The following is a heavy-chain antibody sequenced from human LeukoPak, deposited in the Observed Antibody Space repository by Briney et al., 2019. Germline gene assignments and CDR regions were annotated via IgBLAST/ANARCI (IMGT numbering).Heavy chain of an antibody. CDR1: GFIFRNYG. CDR3: AKEPDFWSDQNWFDP. CDR2: ILYDGSNK. V-gene: IGHV3-33*05. Sequence: GRSLRLSCAASGFIFRNYGMHWVRQAPGKGLEWVALILYDGSNKYYADSVKGRFSISRDNSRNTVYLQMNSLRAEDTAVYYCAKEPDFWSDQNWFDPWGQGTLVTVSS. D-gene: IGHD3-3*01. J-gene: IGHJ5*02.